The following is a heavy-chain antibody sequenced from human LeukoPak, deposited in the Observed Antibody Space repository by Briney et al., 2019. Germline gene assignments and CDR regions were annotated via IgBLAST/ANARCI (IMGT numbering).Heavy chain of an antibody. J-gene: IGHJ5*02. V-gene: IGHV1-69*06. Sequence: SVKVSCKASGGTFSSYAISWVRQAPGQGLEWMGGIIPIFGTANYAQKFQGRVTITADKSTSTAYMELSSLRSEDTAVYYCASLAYYYGSGSLGNWFDPWGQGTLVTVSS. CDR3: ASLAYYYGSGSLGNWFDP. D-gene: IGHD3-10*01. CDR1: GGTFSSYA. CDR2: IIPIFGTA.